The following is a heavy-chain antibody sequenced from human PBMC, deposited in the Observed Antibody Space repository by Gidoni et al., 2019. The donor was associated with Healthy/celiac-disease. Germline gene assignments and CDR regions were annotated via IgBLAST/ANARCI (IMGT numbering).Heavy chain of an antibody. CDR2: IYYSGST. CDR3: ARHLQWLVLDFDY. D-gene: IGHD6-19*01. Sequence: QLQLQESGPGLVKPSETLSLTCTVSGGSISSSSYYWGWIRQPPGKGLEWIGSIYYSGSTYYNPSLKSRVTISVDTSKNQFSLKLSSVTAADTAVYYCARHLQWLVLDFDYWGQGTLVTVSS. J-gene: IGHJ4*02. V-gene: IGHV4-39*01. CDR1: GGSISSSSYY.